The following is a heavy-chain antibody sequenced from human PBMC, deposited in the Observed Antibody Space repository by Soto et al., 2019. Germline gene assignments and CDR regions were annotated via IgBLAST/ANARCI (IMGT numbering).Heavy chain of an antibody. J-gene: IGHJ6*02. Sequence: QVQLVQSGAEVKKPGSSVKVSCKASGGTFSSYAISWVRQAPGQGLEWMGGIIPIFGTANYAQKIQGRVTVTADESTSTAYLELSSLRSEDTAMYYCTRVKHHVGVVIITHYYYGMDVWGQGTTVTVSS. D-gene: IGHD3-3*01. CDR1: GGTFSSYA. CDR2: IIPIFGTA. CDR3: TRVKHHVGVVIITHYYYGMDV. V-gene: IGHV1-69*01.